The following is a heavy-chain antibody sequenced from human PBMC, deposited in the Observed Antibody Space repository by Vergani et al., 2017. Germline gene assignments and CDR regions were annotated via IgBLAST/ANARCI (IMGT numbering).Heavy chain of an antibody. CDR1: GYSFTSYW. J-gene: IGHJ4*02. CDR2: IYPGDSDT. D-gene: IGHD2-2*01. CDR3: ARQWRGDCSSTSCTYKGPFDY. V-gene: IGHV5-51*01. Sequence: EVQLVQSGAEVKKPGESLKISCKGSGYSFTSYWIGWVRQMPGKGLEWMGIIYPGDSDTRYSPSFQGQVTISAAKSISTAYLQWSSLKASDTAMYYCARQWRGDCSSTSCTYKGPFDYWGQGTLVTVSS.